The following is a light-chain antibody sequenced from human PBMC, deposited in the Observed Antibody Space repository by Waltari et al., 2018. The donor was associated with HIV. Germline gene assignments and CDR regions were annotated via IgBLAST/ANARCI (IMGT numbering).Light chain of an antibody. CDR2: DVN. V-gene: IGLV2-14*01. J-gene: IGLJ1*01. CDR1: SFDVGGHNY. Sequence: QSALTQPVSVSGSPGQSITISCSGTSFDVGGHNYVSWYQHRPGSAPRLIIYDVNERPSGVSHRFSGSKSGNTASLTISGLQPEDEADYYCNSYTTNRLYVFGSGTKVTVL. CDR3: NSYTTNRLYV.